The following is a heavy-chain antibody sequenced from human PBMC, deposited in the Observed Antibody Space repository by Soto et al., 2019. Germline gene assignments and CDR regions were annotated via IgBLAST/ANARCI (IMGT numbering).Heavy chain of an antibody. Sequence: GESLKISCKTSGYSFISYGVAWVRQLPGKGLEWMGTFYPGDSTSTYSPSFQGQVTISVDTSITTAYLQLNSLKASDTAMYYCARIIGYCRNNDCSWTFDVWGQGTMVTVSS. CDR1: GYSFISYG. J-gene: IGHJ3*01. D-gene: IGHD2-15*01. CDR3: ARIIGYCRNNDCSWTFDV. V-gene: IGHV5-51*01. CDR2: FYPGDSTS.